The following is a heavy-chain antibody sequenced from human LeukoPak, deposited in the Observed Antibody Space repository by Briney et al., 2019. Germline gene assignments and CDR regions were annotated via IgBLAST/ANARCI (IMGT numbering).Heavy chain of an antibody. CDR2: VIPIFGTA. J-gene: IGHJ5*02. D-gene: IGHD2-2*01. Sequence: SVKVSCKASGGTFSSYAISWVRQAPGQGLEWMGGVIPIFGTANYAQKFQGRVTITADESTSTAYMELSSLRSEDTAVYYCARDRGAYCSSTSCYYSWFDPWGQGTLVTVSS. CDR3: ARDRGAYCSSTSCYYSWFDP. CDR1: GGTFSSYA. V-gene: IGHV1-69*13.